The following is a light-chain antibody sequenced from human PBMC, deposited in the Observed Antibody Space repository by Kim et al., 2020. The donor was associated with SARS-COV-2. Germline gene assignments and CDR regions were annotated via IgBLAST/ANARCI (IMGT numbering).Light chain of an antibody. CDR1: SLRSYY. Sequence: VALGQTVSITCQGDSLRSYYATWYQQKPGQAPILVIYGKNNRPSGIPDRFAGSSSGNTASLTITGTQAGDEADYYCNSRDTNDNVVFGGGTKLTVL. J-gene: IGLJ2*01. CDR3: NSRDTNDNVV. V-gene: IGLV3-19*01. CDR2: GKN.